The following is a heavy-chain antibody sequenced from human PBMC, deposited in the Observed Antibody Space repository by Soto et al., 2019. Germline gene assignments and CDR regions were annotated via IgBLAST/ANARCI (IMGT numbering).Heavy chain of an antibody. CDR3: AKIRWTISLQEEDAI. D-gene: IGHD2-15*01. Sequence: QVQLVQSGAEVKKPGSSVKVSCKSSGGTFGSYAISWVRQAPGQGLEWMGGVIPIFGTPHYAQNFHGRVTITADIPTSTAYLELSSLKAADTAVYYCAKIRWTISLQEEDAIWGQGTLVPVSS. J-gene: IGHJ4*02. V-gene: IGHV1-69*06. CDR2: VIPIFGTP. CDR1: GGTFGSYA.